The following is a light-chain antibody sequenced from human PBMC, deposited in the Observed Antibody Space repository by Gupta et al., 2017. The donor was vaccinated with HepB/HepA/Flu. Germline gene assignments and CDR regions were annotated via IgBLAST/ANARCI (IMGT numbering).Light chain of an antibody. Sequence: SYALTQPPSVSVSPGQTARITCSGDALPKQYAYWYQQKPGQAPVLVIYKDSERPSGIPERFSGSSSGTTVTLTISGVQAEDEADYYCQSADSSGTTYWVFGGGTKLTVL. CDR3: QSADSSGTTYWV. J-gene: IGLJ3*02. V-gene: IGLV3-25*03. CDR2: KDS. CDR1: ALPKQY.